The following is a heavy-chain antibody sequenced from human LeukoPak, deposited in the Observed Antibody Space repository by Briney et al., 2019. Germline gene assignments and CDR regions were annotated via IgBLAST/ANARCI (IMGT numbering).Heavy chain of an antibody. D-gene: IGHD6-6*01. Sequence: GGSLRLSCAASGFTFSSYAMHWVRQAPGKGLEWVAVISYDGSNKCYADSVKGRFTISRDNSKNTLYLQMNSLRAEDTAVYYCALAARPPLDYFDYWGQGTLVTVSS. J-gene: IGHJ4*02. CDR2: ISYDGSNK. V-gene: IGHV3-30*01. CDR1: GFTFSSYA. CDR3: ALAARPPLDYFDY.